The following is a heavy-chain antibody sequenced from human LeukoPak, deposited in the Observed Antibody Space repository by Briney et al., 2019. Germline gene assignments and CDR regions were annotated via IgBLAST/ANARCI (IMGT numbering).Heavy chain of an antibody. CDR3: ARGLPLFVYCSGGSCYQAFDY. Sequence: PGGSLRLSCAASGFTVSSNYMSWVRQAPGKGLEWVSVIYSGGSTYYADSVKGRFAISRDNSKNTLYLQMNSLRAEDTAVYYCARGLPLFVYCSGGSCYQAFDYWGQGTLVTVST. J-gene: IGHJ4*02. CDR2: IYSGGST. CDR1: GFTVSSNY. V-gene: IGHV3-66*01. D-gene: IGHD2-15*01.